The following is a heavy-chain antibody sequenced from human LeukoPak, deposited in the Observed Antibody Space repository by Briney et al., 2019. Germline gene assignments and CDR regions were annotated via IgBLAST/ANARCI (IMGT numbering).Heavy chain of an antibody. J-gene: IGHJ4*02. Sequence: SETLSLTCAVYGGSFSGYYWSWIRQPPGKGLEWIGEINHSGSTNYNPSLKSRVTISVDTSKNQFSLKLSSVTAADTAVYYCARVGVAGTRSGLDYGGQGTLVTVSS. CDR3: ARVGVAGTRSGLDY. D-gene: IGHD6-19*01. CDR1: GGSFSGYY. CDR2: INHSGST. V-gene: IGHV4-34*01.